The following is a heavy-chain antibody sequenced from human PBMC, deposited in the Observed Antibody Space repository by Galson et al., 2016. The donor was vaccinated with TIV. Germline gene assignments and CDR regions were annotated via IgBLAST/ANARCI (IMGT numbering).Heavy chain of an antibody. CDR2: ISGRGSYI. CDR1: GFTVSTNY. J-gene: IGHJ3*02. V-gene: IGHV3-21*04. CDR3: TREDGNYVPVYDGFDI. D-gene: IGHD4-17*01. Sequence: SLRLSCAASGFTVSTNYMSWVRQAPGKGLEWVACISGRGSYISYADSVKGRFTISRDNARNSLYLQMNSLTAEDTAMYYCTREDGNYVPVYDGFDIWGPGTMVTVSS.